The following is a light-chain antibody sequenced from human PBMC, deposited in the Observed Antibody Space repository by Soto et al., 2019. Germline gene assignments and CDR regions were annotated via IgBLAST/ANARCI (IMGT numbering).Light chain of an antibody. J-gene: IGLJ2*01. Sequence: SYELTQPRSVSVYPGKTARITCSGDALPKQYAYWYQQKPGQAPVVVIYKDSERPSGIPERLSGSSSGTIVTLTISGVEAEDEADYYCQSTDSSGTVVFGGGTKLTVL. CDR1: ALPKQY. CDR3: QSTDSSGTVV. V-gene: IGLV3-25*03. CDR2: KDS.